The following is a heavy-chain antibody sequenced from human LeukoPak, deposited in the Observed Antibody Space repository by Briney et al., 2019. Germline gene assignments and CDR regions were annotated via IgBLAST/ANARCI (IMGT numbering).Heavy chain of an antibody. V-gene: IGHV4-34*01. CDR2: INHSGST. J-gene: IGHJ4*02. Sequence: PSETLSLTCAVYGGSFSGYYWSWIRQPPGKGLEWIGEINHSGSTNYNPSLKSRVTISVDTSKNQFSLKLSSVTAADTAVYYCARPRSRVGALFDYWGQGTLVTVSS. CDR1: GGSFSGYY. CDR3: ARPRSRVGALFDY. D-gene: IGHD1-26*01.